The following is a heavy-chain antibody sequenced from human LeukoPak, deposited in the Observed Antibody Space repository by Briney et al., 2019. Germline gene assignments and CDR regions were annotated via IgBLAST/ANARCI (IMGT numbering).Heavy chain of an antibody. J-gene: IGHJ4*02. D-gene: IGHD3-9*01. Sequence: PSETLSLTCTVSGGSISSSSYYWGWIRQPPGKGQEWMGSIYYSGSTYYNPSLKSRVTISVDTSKNQFSLKLSSVTAADTAVFFCARRRIRYFDYWGQGTLVTVSS. CDR1: GGSISSSSYY. V-gene: IGHV4-39*01. CDR2: IYYSGST. CDR3: ARRRIRYFDY.